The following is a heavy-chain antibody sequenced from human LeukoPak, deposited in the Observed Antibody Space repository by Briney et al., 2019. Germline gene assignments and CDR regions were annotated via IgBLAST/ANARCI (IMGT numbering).Heavy chain of an antibody. CDR3: AKVGLRGGYYYYYMDV. CDR2: ISGSGGST. CDR1: GFTFSSYA. V-gene: IGHV3-23*01. D-gene: IGHD4-17*01. J-gene: IGHJ6*03. Sequence: GGSLRLSCAASGFTFSSYAMSWVRQAPGKGLEWVSAISGSGGSTYYADSVKGRFTISRDNSKNTLYLQMNSLRAEDTAVYYCAKVGLRGGYYYYYMDVWGKGTTVTVSS.